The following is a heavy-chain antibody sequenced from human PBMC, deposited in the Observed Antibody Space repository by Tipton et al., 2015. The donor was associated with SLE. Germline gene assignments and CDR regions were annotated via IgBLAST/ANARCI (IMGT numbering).Heavy chain of an antibody. CDR3: ARDRGFLEWLNAFDI. Sequence: TLSLTCAVYGGSFSGYYWSWIRQPPGKGLEWIGEINHSGSTNYNPSLKSRVTISVDRSKNQFSLKLSSVTAADTAVYYCARDRGFLEWLNAFDIWGQGTMVTVS. D-gene: IGHD3-3*01. CDR1: GGSFSGYY. V-gene: IGHV4-34*01. J-gene: IGHJ3*02. CDR2: INHSGST.